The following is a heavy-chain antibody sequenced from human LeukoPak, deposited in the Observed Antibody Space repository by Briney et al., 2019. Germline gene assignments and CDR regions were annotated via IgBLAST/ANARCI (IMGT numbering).Heavy chain of an antibody. Sequence: ASVKVSCKASGYTFTSYAITWVRQAPGQGLEWMGWISVYSGNTHYPQKLQGRVTMTTDTSTTTAYMELRSLRSDDTAVYYCARDRFSELSDYWGQGTLVTVSS. J-gene: IGHJ4*02. V-gene: IGHV1-18*01. CDR2: ISVYSGNT. CDR1: GYTFTSYA. D-gene: IGHD1-26*01. CDR3: ARDRFSELSDY.